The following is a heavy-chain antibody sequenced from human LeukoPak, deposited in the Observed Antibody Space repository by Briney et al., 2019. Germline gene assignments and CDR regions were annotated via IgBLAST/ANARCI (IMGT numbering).Heavy chain of an antibody. J-gene: IGHJ4*02. CDR2: ISSSGSII. D-gene: IGHD4-23*01. CDR3: ARVNGDYGGSLDY. V-gene: IGHV3-48*03. CDR1: GFAFSSYE. Sequence: GGSLRLSCASSGFAFSSYEMNWVRQAPGKGLEWVSYISSSGSIIYYADSVKGRFTISRDNAKNSLYLQMNSLRAEDTAVYYCARVNGDYGGSLDYWGQGSLVTVSS.